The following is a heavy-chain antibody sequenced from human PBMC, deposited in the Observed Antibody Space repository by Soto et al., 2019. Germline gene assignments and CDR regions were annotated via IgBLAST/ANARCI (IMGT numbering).Heavy chain of an antibody. D-gene: IGHD3-22*01. CDR3: VCVSGYSPS. CDR2: ISPGDSDA. CDR1: GYNFIGSW. J-gene: IGHJ5*02. V-gene: IGHV5-51*01. Sequence: GESLKISCKGSGYNFIGSWIGWVRQMPGKGLEWMGIISPGDSDARYSPAFQGQVTMSVDKSIGTAYLQWNSLQASDTAMYYCVCVSGYSPSWGQGTLVTVSS.